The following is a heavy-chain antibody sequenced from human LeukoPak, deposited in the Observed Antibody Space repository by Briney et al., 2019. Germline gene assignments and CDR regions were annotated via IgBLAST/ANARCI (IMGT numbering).Heavy chain of an antibody. V-gene: IGHV3-7*04. CDR3: GREVPGGASILDY. D-gene: IGHD1-26*01. CDR1: GFTFSSYW. CDR2: IKEDESVK. J-gene: IGHJ4*02. Sequence: GGCLRLSCAASGFTFSSYWMSWVRQAPGKGLEWVANIKEDESVKNYVHSVKGRFTISRDNAKKSLYVQMNSLRADDTAVYYCGREVPGGASILDYWGQETVVTLFS.